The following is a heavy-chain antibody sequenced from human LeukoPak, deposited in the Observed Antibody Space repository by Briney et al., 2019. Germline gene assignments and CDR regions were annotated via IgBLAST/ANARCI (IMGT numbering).Heavy chain of an antibody. CDR3: ARDRAVKARIGGMDV. V-gene: IGHV3-21*06. Sequence: GGSLRLSCEASGFTFSGYSMNWVRQAPGKGLEWVSYISESSSHTYNADSVKGRFTISRDYAKNSLYLQMNSLRVEDTGIYYCARDRAVKARIGGMDVWGQGTTVIVSS. CDR1: GFTFSGYS. CDR2: ISESSSHT. J-gene: IGHJ6*02. D-gene: IGHD4-4*01.